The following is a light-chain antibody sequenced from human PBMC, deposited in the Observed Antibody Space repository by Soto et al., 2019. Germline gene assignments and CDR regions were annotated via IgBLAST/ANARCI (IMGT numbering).Light chain of an antibody. CDR1: QTIISW. Sequence: IRMTQSPASFSASTGDRVSVXXRASQTIISWLAWYQQKPGKAPKXLIDEASSLESGVPSRYSGRGAGTEFTLTISGLQPDDFATYFCQQYNSYPYSFGQGTKVEIK. V-gene: IGKV1-5*03. CDR2: EAS. J-gene: IGKJ2*03. CDR3: QQYNSYPYS.